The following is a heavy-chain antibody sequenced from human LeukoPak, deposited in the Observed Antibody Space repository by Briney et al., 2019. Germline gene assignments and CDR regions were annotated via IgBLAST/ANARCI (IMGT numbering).Heavy chain of an antibody. CDR3: ATTIGARLMYFDY. Sequence: ASVKVSCKASGYTFTSYDINWVRQAPGQGLEWMGWMNPNSGNTGYAQKFQGRVTITRNTSISTAYMELSSLRSEDTAVYYCATTIGARLMYFDYWGQGTLVTVSS. V-gene: IGHV1-8*03. D-gene: IGHD6-6*01. CDR2: MNPNSGNT. J-gene: IGHJ4*02. CDR1: GYTFTSYD.